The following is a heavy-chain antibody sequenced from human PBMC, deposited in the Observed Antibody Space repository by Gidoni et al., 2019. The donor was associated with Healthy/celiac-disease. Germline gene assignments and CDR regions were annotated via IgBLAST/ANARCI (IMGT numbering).Heavy chain of an antibody. CDR2: ISYDGSNK. V-gene: IGHV3-30*18. Sequence: GGVVQPGRSLRLSCAASGFTFSSYGMHWVRQAPGKGLEWVAVISYDGSNKYYADSVKGRFTISRDNSKNTLYLQMNSLRAEDTAVYYCAKGSYSSSTHYYYYYGMDVWGQGTTVTVSS. CDR3: AKGSYSSSTHYYYYYGMDV. J-gene: IGHJ6*02. CDR1: GFTFSSYG. D-gene: IGHD6-6*01.